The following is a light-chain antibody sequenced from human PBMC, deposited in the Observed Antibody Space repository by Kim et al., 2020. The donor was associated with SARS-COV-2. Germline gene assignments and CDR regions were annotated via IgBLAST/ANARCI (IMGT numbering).Light chain of an antibody. CDR1: RLRSYY. CDR2: GKN. CDR3: NSRDSNDNVV. J-gene: IGLJ2*01. V-gene: IGLV3-19*01. Sequence: VALGQTVRIKRQGDRLRSYYATWSQQKTGQALILVIYGKNNRPSGIPDRLSGSSSGNTASLTITGTQAGDEADYYCNSRDSNDNVVFGGGTQLTVL.